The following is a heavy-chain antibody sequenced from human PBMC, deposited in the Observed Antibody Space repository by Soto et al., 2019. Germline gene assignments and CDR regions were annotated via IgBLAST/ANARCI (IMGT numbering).Heavy chain of an antibody. CDR3: ARVGSGSYYNYYYYGMDV. CDR1: GGSFSGYY. Sequence: SETLSLTCAVYGGSFSGYYLSWIRQPPGKGLEWIGEINHSGSTNYNPSLKSRVTISVDTSKNQFSLKLSSVTAADTAVYYCARVGSGSYYNYYYYGMDVWGQGTTVTVYS. CDR2: INHSGST. J-gene: IGHJ6*02. V-gene: IGHV4-34*01. D-gene: IGHD3-10*01.